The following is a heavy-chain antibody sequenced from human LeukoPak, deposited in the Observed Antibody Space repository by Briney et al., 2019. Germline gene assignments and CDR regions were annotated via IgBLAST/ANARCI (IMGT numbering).Heavy chain of an antibody. V-gene: IGHV4-59*08. CDR1: GGSTSSDY. D-gene: IGHD3-16*01. J-gene: IGHJ2*01. CDR2: VYNSGDT. CDR3: ARLKLGAYFDL. Sequence: SETLSLTCTVSGGSTSSDYWSWIRQSPGKGLEWVGYVYNSGDTGKNPSLKSRVTILLDTSKNQCFLKLTSVSAADTAGYYCARLKLGAYFDLWGRGTLVTVSS.